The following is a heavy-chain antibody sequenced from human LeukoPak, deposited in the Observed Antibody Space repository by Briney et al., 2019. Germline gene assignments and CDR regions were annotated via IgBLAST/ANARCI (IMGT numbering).Heavy chain of an antibody. D-gene: IGHD1-1*01. CDR1: GDSISSYY. J-gene: IGHJ3*02. V-gene: IGHV4-59*08. CDR2: IYYSGST. Sequence: SETLSLTCTVSGDSISSYYWSWIRQPPGKGLEWIGYIYYSGSTYYNPSLKSRVTISVDTSKNQFSLKLSSVTAADTAVYYCARVPLYNWNDGDDAFDIWGQGTMVTVSS. CDR3: ARVPLYNWNDGDDAFDI.